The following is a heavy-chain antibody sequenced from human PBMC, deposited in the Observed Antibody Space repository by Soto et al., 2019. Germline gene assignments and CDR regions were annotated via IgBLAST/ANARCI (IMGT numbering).Heavy chain of an antibody. CDR1: GGTFSSYA. V-gene: IGHV1-69*01. CDR2: IIPIFGTA. Sequence: QVQLVQSGAEVKKPGSSVKVSCKASGGTFSSYAISWVRQAPGQGLEWMGGIIPIFGTAKYAQKFQGRVTITADESTSTAYMELSSLRSEDTAVYYCASSACIAAACRSYYFDYWGQGTLVTVSS. J-gene: IGHJ4*02. CDR3: ASSACIAAACRSYYFDY. D-gene: IGHD6-13*01.